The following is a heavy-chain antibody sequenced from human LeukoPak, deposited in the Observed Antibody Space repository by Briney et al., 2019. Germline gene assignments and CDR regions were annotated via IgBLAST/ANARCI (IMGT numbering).Heavy chain of an antibody. V-gene: IGHV3-30*04. J-gene: IGHJ4*02. CDR3: ARGRELSIQGPLDY. D-gene: IGHD3-16*02. CDR2: ISYDGSNK. Sequence: PGGSLRLSCAASGFTFSSYAMHWVRQAPGKGLEWVAVISYDGSNKYYADSVKGRFTISRDNSKNTLYLQMNSLRAEDTAVYYCARGRELSIQGPLDYWGQGTLVTVSS. CDR1: GFTFSSYA.